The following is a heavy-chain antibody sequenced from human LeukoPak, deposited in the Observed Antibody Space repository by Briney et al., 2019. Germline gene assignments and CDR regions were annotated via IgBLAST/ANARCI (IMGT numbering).Heavy chain of an antibody. J-gene: IGHJ4*02. Sequence: GSLRLSCAASGFTVSSNYMSWVRPAPGKGLEWVSVIYSGGSTYYADSVKGRFTISRDNSKNTLYLQMNSLRAEDTAVYYCARASTTVTPFDYWGQGTLVTVSS. CDR2: IYSGGST. V-gene: IGHV3-66*01. D-gene: IGHD4-17*01. CDR1: GFTVSSNY. CDR3: ARASTTVTPFDY.